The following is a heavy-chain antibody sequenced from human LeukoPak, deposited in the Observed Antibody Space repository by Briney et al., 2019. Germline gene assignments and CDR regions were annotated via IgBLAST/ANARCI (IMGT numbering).Heavy chain of an antibody. CDR2: ISGSGGTA. V-gene: IGHV3-23*01. Sequence: GGSLRLSCAASGFTFSIYAMSWVRQAPGKGLEWVSAISGSGGTACYADSVKGRFTISRDNSKNTLFLQMNSLRAEDTAVYYCAKSTTGNMIDLLDYWGQGTLVTVSS. CDR1: GFTFSIYA. CDR3: AKSTTGNMIDLLDY. D-gene: IGHD3-22*01. J-gene: IGHJ4*02.